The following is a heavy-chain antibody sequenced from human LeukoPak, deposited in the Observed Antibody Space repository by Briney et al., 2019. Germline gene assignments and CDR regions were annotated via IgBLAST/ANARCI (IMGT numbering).Heavy chain of an antibody. CDR2: INPNSGGT. CDR3: AIARVTMIVVVTLRY. J-gene: IGHJ4*02. V-gene: IGHV1-2*06. Sequence: ASVKVSCKASGYTFTGCYMHWVRQAPGQGLEWMGRINPNSGGTNYAQKFQGRVTMTGDTSISTAYMELSRLRSDDTAVYYCAIARVTMIVVVTLRYWGQGTLVTVSS. D-gene: IGHD3-22*01. CDR1: GYTFTGCY.